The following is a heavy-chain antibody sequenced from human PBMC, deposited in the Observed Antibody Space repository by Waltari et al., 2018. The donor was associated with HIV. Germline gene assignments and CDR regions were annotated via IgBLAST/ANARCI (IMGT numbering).Heavy chain of an antibody. D-gene: IGHD6-6*01. Sequence: GTSLTLSCAVSGFTFANFGIHWVRQSPGKGLEWLAVFWSDGVEISYADSVKGRFTISKDSSQKTLYLHLTSLRAEDTALYYCARGYSSSRWIPLYHWGRGTLVTVSS. CDR3: ARGYSSSRWIPLYH. J-gene: IGHJ4*02. V-gene: IGHV3-33*01. CDR2: FWSDGVEI. CDR1: GFTFANFG.